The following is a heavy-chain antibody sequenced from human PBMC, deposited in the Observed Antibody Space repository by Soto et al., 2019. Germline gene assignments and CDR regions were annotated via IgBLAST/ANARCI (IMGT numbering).Heavy chain of an antibody. Sequence: DVQLLESGGGLVQPEGSLRLSCAASGFTFSSYAMGWVRQGPGKGLEWVAVVSIGGSTHYADSVRGRFTISRDNSKNTLSLQMNSLTAEDTAVYFCAKRRGAGGHFGYWGQGALATVSS. V-gene: IGHV3-23*01. CDR2: VSIGGST. CDR1: GFTFSSYA. CDR3: AKRRGAGGHFGY. D-gene: IGHD1-26*01. J-gene: IGHJ4*02.